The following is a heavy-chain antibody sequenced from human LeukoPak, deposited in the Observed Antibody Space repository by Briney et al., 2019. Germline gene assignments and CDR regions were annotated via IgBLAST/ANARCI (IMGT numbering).Heavy chain of an antibody. V-gene: IGHV3-30*03. Sequence: GGSLRLSCAASGFTFSSYGMSWVRQAPGKGLEWVAVISYDGSNKYYADSVKGRFTISRDNSKNTPYLQMNSLRAEDTAVYYCASLPVVVVAADAFDIWGQGTMVTVSS. CDR1: GFTFSSYG. D-gene: IGHD2-15*01. CDR3: ASLPVVVVAADAFDI. J-gene: IGHJ3*02. CDR2: ISYDGSNK.